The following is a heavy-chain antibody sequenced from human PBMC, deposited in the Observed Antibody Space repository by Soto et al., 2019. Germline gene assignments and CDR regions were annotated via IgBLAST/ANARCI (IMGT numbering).Heavy chain of an antibody. D-gene: IGHD2-2*01. CDR1: GGSISSINW. J-gene: IGHJ4*02. Sequence: QVQLQESGPGLVKPSGNLSLTCAVSGGSISSINWWRCGRQPPGKGLEWIGEIYHSGSTNYNPSLKSRVTISVDKSKNQFSLNLSSVTAADTAVYYCASFPATSDCDYLGQGTLVNVSS. V-gene: IGHV4-4*02. CDR2: IYHSGST. CDR3: ASFPATSDCDY.